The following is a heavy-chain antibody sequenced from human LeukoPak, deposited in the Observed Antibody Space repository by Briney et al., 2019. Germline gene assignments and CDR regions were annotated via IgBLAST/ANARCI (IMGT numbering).Heavy chain of an antibody. CDR1: VGSFSGYY. CDR3: ARSTVVTPWYFDY. D-gene: IGHD4-23*01. V-gene: IGHV4-59*10. J-gene: IGHJ4*02. Sequence: PSETLSLTCAVYVGSFSGYYWSWIRQPAGKGLEWIGRIYTSGSINYNPSLKSRVTISGDTSKNQFSLKLSSVTAADTAVYYCARSTVVTPWYFDYWGQGTLVTVSS. CDR2: IYTSGSI.